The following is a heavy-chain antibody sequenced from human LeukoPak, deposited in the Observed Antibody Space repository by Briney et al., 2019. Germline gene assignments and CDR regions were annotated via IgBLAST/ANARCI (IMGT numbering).Heavy chain of an antibody. Sequence: GGSLRLSCVASGFTFSSNGMHWVRQAPGRGLEWVTFIQYDGSKKYYADSVKGRFTISRDNSKNTLYLEMNSLRAEDTAVYYCAKDIGSYYDYWGQGILVTVSS. J-gene: IGHJ4*02. V-gene: IGHV3-30*02. D-gene: IGHD3-10*01. CDR3: AKDIGSYYDY. CDR2: IQYDGSKK. CDR1: GFTFSSNG.